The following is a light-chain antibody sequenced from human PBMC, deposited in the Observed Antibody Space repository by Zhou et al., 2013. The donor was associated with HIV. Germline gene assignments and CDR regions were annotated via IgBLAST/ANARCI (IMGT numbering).Light chain of an antibody. J-gene: IGKJ4*01. CDR2: DAS. Sequence: DIQMTQSPSSLSASVGDRVTITCQASQDISNYLNWYQQKPGKXPKLLIYDASNLETGVPSRFSGSGSGTDFTFTISSLQPEDIATYYCQQYDNLLLTFGRRD. CDR3: QQYDNLLLT. CDR1: QDISNY. V-gene: IGKV1-33*01.